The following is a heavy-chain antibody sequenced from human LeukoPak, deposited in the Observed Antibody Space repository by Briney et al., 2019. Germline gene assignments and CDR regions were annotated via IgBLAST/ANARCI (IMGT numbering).Heavy chain of an antibody. D-gene: IGHD3-16*01. CDR2: INPSGGTT. V-gene: IGHV1-46*01. CDR3: ARDALSYDYSWGSYGHLGIDP. J-gene: IGHJ5*02. Sequence: GASVKVSCKASGYTFTRYYMHWVRQAPGQGLEWMGMINPSGGTTDYAQKFHGRITVTRDTSTSTVYMELTSLTSEDTAVYYCARDALSYDYSWGSYGHLGIDPWGQGTLVTVS. CDR1: GYTFTRYY.